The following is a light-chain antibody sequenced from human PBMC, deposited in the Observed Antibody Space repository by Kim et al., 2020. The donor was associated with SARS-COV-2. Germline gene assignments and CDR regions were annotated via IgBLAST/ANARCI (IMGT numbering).Light chain of an antibody. Sequence: QSITISCTGTSSDIGAYNYVSWYRQHPGKVPQVIIFDVNDRPSGVSNRFSGSKSGNTASLTISGLQAEDEADYYCSSFRSGGTLVFGGGTKVTVL. CDR2: DVN. CDR1: SSDIGAYNY. V-gene: IGLV2-14*03. CDR3: SSFRSGGTLV. J-gene: IGLJ2*01.